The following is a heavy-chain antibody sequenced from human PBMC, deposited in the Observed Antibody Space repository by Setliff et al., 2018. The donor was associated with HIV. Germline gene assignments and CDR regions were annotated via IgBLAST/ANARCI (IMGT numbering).Heavy chain of an antibody. D-gene: IGHD2-15*01. J-gene: IGHJ4*02. CDR1: GFSFSDAW. CDR2: IKSKSDGETT. CDR3: AKCGGVTCYSASWYFDY. V-gene: IGHV3-15*01. Sequence: GGSLRLSCAASGFSFSDAWMSWVRQAPGKGLEWVGRIKSKSDGETTDYAAPVKGRFTISRDDSKNTLYLQMNSLRAEDTAVYYCAKCGGVTCYSASWYFDYWGQGTLVTVSS.